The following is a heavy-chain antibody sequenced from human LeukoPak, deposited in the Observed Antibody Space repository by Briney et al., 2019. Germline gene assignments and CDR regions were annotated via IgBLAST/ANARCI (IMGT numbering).Heavy chain of an antibody. D-gene: IGHD5-18*01. CDR3: ASRPIALPYSYGSGPLYFDY. CDR2: INHSGST. J-gene: IGHJ4*02. V-gene: IGHV4-34*01. Sequence: PGGSLRLSCAASGFTFSSYGMSWIRQPPGKGLEWIGEINHSGSTNYNPSLKSRVTISVDTSKNQFSLKLSSVTAADTAVYYCASRPIALPYSYGSGPLYFDYWGQGTLVTVSS. CDR1: GFTFSSYG.